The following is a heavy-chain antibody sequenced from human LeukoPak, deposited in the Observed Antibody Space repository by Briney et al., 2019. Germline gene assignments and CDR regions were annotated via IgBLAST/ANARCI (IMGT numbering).Heavy chain of an antibody. J-gene: IGHJ3*02. D-gene: IGHD2-8*01. CDR2: IIPIFGTA. V-gene: IGHV1-69*13. CDR3: VNGGTNAFDI. Sequence: SVKVSCKASGYTCTSYDISSVRQAPGQGLEWMGGIIPIFGTANYAQKFQGRVTITADESTSTAYMELSSLRSEDTAVYYCVNGGTNAFDIWGQGTMVTVSS. CDR1: GYTCTSYD.